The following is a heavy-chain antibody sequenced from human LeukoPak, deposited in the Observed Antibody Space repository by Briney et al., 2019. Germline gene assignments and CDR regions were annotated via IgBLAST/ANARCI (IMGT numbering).Heavy chain of an antibody. J-gene: IGHJ5*02. V-gene: IGHV3-23*01. CDR2: ISGSGGST. CDR3: ARAVYSSSWYGNWFDP. CDR1: GFTFSSYA. D-gene: IGHD6-13*01. Sequence: GGSLRLSCAASGFTFSSYAMSWVRQAPGKGLEWVSAISGSGGSTYYADSVKGRFTISRDNSKNTLYLQMNSLRAEDTAVYYCARAVYSSSWYGNWFDPWGQGTLVTVSS.